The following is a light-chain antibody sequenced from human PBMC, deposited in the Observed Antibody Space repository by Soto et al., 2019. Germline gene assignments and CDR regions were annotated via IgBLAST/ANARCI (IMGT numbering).Light chain of an antibody. J-gene: IGKJ5*01. CDR2: AAS. CDR3: QQLNSYPIT. CDR1: QGISSY. V-gene: IGKV1-9*01. Sequence: DIQLTQSPSFLSASVGDRVTITCRASQGISSYLAWYQQKPGKAPKLLIYAASTLQSGVPSRFSGSGSGTEFTLTISSLQPEDFATYYCQQLNSYPITVGQGTRLEL.